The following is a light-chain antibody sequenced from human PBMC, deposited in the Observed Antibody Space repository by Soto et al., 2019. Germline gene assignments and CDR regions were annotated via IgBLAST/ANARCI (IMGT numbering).Light chain of an antibody. J-gene: IGLJ1*01. CDR2: DVS. V-gene: IGLV2-11*01. CDR3: CSFAGSHTLYV. CDR1: SSDVGGYSY. Sequence: QSALTQPRSVSGSPGQSVTISCTGTSSDVGGYSYVSWFQQHPGKAPKLMIYDVSKRPSGVPDRFSGSKSGNTASLTISGLQAEDEADYYCCSFAGSHTLYVFGTGTKLTVL.